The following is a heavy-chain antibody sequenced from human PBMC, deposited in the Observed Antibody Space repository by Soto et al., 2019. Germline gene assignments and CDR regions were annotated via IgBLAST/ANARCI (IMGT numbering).Heavy chain of an antibody. D-gene: IGHD2-8*02. CDR2: ISYDGSNK. Sequence: GGSLRLSCAASGFTFGASALHWVRQAPGKGLEWVAVISYDGSNKYYADSVKGRFTISRDNSKNTLYLQMNSLRAEDTAVYYCAKGGYWRNWFDPWGQGTLVTVSS. CDR1: GFTFGASA. CDR3: AKGGYWRNWFDP. J-gene: IGHJ5*02. V-gene: IGHV3-30*04.